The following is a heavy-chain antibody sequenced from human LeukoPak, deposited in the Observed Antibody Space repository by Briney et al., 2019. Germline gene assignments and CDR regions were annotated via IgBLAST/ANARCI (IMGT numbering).Heavy chain of an antibody. Sequence: GGSLRLSCAASGFSLSGSAVHWVRQAPGKGLEWVGRIRSKLNKYATAYGESMRGRVTVSRDDSENTAFLQMNSLKSEDTAVYYCARHDYGRIAFDIWGRGTVVTVSS. V-gene: IGHV3-73*01. J-gene: IGHJ3*02. CDR3: ARHDYGRIAFDI. CDR2: IRSKLNKYAT. CDR1: GFSLSGSA. D-gene: IGHD4-17*01.